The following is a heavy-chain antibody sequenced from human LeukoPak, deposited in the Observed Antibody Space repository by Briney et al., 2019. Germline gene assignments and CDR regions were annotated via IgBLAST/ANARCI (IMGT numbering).Heavy chain of an antibody. D-gene: IGHD1-1*01. V-gene: IGHV4-34*01. CDR2: INHSGST. J-gene: IGHJ6*03. CDR1: GGSFSGYY. Sequence: PSETLSLTCAVYGGSFSGYYWSWIRQPPGKGLEWIGEINHSGSTNYNPSLKSRVTISVDTSKNQFSLKLSSVTAADTAVYYCAAVQLEFPAMYYYYYYMDVWGKGTTVTISS. CDR3: AAVQLEFPAMYYYYYYMDV.